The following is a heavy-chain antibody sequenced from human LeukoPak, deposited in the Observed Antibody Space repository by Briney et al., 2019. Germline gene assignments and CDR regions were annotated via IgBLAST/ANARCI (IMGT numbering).Heavy chain of an antibody. CDR3: ARDFDWLPDLKLNWYFDL. V-gene: IGHV3-7*01. J-gene: IGHJ2*01. Sequence: GGSLRLSCAASGFTFSGYWMNWVRQAPGKGLEWVANVKQDGSEKFYVDSVKGRFIISRDNAKNSLYLQMNSLRAEDTAVYYCARDFDWLPDLKLNWYFDLWGRGTLVTVSS. D-gene: IGHD3-9*01. CDR1: GFTFSGYW. CDR2: VKQDGSEK.